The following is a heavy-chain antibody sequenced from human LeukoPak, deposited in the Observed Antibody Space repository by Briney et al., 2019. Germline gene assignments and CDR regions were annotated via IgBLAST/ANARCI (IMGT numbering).Heavy chain of an antibody. CDR1: GFSFSTYS. V-gene: IGHV3-21*01. CDR3: ARGGQQLYYGMDV. J-gene: IGHJ6*02. Sequence: GGSLRLSCAASGFSFSTYSMNWVRQAPGKGLEWVSSISSNGKYINYADSVKGRFTISRDNAKNSLYLQMNSLRAEDTAVYYCARGGQQLYYGMDVWGQGTTVTVSS. CDR2: ISSNGKYI. D-gene: IGHD6-13*01.